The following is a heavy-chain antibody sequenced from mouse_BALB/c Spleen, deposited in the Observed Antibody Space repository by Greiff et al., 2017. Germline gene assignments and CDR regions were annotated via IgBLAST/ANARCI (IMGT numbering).Heavy chain of an antibody. J-gene: IGHJ3*01. CDR1: GFNIKDTY. V-gene: IGHV14-3*02. CDR3: AKEGSSGYRGFAY. Sequence: VQLQQSGAELVKPGASVKLSCTASGFNIKDTYMHWVKQRPEQGLEWIGRIDPANGNTKYDPKFQGKATITADTSSNTAYLQLSSLTSEDTAVYYCAKEGSSGYRGFAYWGQGTLVTVSA. D-gene: IGHD3-1*01. CDR2: IDPANGNT.